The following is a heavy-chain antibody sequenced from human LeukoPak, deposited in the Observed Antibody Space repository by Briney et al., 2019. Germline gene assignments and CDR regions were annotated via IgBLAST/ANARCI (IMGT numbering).Heavy chain of an antibody. Sequence: GRSLRLSCTASGFTFGDYAMSWVRQAPGKALEWVGFIRSKAYGGTTEYAASVKGRFTISRDDSKSIAYLQMNSLKTEDTAVYYCTRDGEQLWFSDYYGMDVWGQGTTVTVSS. D-gene: IGHD5-18*01. V-gene: IGHV3-49*04. CDR3: TRDGEQLWFSDYYGMDV. CDR2: IRSKAYGGTT. CDR1: GFTFGDYA. J-gene: IGHJ6*02.